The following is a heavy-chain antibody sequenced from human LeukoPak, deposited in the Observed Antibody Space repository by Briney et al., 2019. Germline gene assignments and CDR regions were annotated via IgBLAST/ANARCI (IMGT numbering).Heavy chain of an antibody. V-gene: IGHV3-7*03. CDR3: VRARWGAFDY. CDR2: IKQDGSEK. Sequence: GGSLRLSCAASGFTFSSHWMTWVRQAPGKGLEWVANIKQDGSEKYYVDSVKGRFAISRDNAKNSLYLQVNSLRAEDTAVYYCVRARWGAFDYWGQGSPVIVSS. D-gene: IGHD1-26*01. J-gene: IGHJ4*02. CDR1: GFTFSSHW.